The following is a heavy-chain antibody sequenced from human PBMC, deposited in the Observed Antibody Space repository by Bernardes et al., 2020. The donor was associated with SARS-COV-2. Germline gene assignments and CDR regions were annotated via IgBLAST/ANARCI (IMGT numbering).Heavy chain of an antibody. Sequence: GGSLRLSCVASGFRFNDYEMNWVRQAPGKGLEWISYISSGGKTMFYADSVKGRFNISRDSANNSAYLQMSSLRAEDTAVYYCARLGCCSDGSCFCFDYWGQGARVTVSS. CDR2: ISSGGKTM. CDR1: GFRFNDYE. CDR3: ARLGCCSDGSCFCFDY. D-gene: IGHD2-15*01. V-gene: IGHV3-48*03. J-gene: IGHJ4*02.